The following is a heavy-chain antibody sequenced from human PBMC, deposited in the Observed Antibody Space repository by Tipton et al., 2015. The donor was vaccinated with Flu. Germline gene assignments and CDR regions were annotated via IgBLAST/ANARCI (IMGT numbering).Heavy chain of an antibody. CDR3: ARSTMVEYSSGWYRLDAFDI. D-gene: IGHD6-19*01. J-gene: IGHJ3*02. Sequence: PSLTCTVSGGSISSGSYYWSWIRQPAGKGLEWIGRIYTSGSTNYNPSLKSRVTISVDTSKNQFSLKLSSVTAADTAVYYCARSTMVEYSSGWYRLDAFDIWGQGTMVTVSS. V-gene: IGHV4-61*02. CDR1: GGSISSGSYY. CDR2: IYTSGST.